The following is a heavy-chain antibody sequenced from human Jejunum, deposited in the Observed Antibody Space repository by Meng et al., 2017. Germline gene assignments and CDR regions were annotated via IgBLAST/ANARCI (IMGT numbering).Heavy chain of an antibody. CDR3: ARLRYTWSEVSDY. CDR2: ISSSGTTI. Sequence: GGSLRLSCAASGFSFSSYEMHWVRQAPGKGLEWVSYISSSGTTIYYADSVKGRFTISRDNAKNSVYLQMSGLRAEDTAVYYCARLRYTWSEVSDYWGQGNRVNGAS. J-gene: IGHJ4*02. V-gene: IGHV3-48*03. D-gene: IGHD1-20*01. CDR1: GFSFSSYE.